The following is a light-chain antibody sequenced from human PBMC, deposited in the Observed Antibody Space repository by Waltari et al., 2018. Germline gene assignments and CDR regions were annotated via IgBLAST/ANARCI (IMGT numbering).Light chain of an antibody. CDR2: RNN. Sequence: QAGLTQPPSVSKGLRQTATLTCTGHSNNVGNQGAAWLQQHQGHPPKLLSYRNNNRPSGISERFSASRSGNTASLNITGLQPEDEADYYCSAWDSSLSAWVFGGGTKLTVL. J-gene: IGLJ3*02. V-gene: IGLV10-54*04. CDR3: SAWDSSLSAWV. CDR1: SNNVGNQG.